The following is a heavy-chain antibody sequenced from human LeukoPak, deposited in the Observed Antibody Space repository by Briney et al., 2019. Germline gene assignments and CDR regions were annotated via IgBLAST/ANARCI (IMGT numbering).Heavy chain of an antibody. D-gene: IGHD3-10*02. V-gene: IGHV3-48*04. Sequence: GGSLRLSCAASGFTFSSYWMSWVRQAPGKGLEWVSYISSSRSTIYYADSVKGRFTISRDNAKNSLYLQMNSLRAEDTAVYYCAELGITMIGGVWGKGTTVTISS. CDR3: AELGITMIGGV. J-gene: IGHJ6*04. CDR2: ISSSRSTI. CDR1: GFTFSSYW.